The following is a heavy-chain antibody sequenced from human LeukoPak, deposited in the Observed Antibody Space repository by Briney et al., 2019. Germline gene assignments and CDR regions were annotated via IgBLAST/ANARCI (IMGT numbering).Heavy chain of an antibody. Sequence: SGGSLRLSCAASGFIFSDYYISWIRQAPGKGLEWISYIRSSGSTIYYADSVKGRFTISRDNAKKSLFLQMNSLRAEDTAVYYCALEGSGNTDAFDIWGQGTMVTVSS. CDR1: GFIFSDYY. CDR2: IRSSGSTI. CDR3: ALEGSGNTDAFDI. D-gene: IGHD3-10*01. V-gene: IGHV3-11*04. J-gene: IGHJ3*02.